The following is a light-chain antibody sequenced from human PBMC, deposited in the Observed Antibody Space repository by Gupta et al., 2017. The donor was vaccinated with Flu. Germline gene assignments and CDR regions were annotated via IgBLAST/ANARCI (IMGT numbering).Light chain of an antibody. J-gene: IGKJ1*01. CDR2: AAS. Sequence: DIQMTQSPSSLSASVGDRVTITCRASQSISSYLNWYQQKPGKAPKLLIYAASSWQSGVTSRFSGSGYGKDLTLTISSRQQEDFATYYCQQSYSNPTWTFGQGTKVEIK. CDR1: QSISSY. CDR3: QQSYSNPTWT. V-gene: IGKV1-39*01.